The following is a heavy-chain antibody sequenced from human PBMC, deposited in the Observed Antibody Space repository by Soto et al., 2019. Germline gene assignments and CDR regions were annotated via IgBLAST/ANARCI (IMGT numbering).Heavy chain of an antibody. CDR3: ARVAYSSSWYALDY. V-gene: IGHV3-23*01. Sequence: SLRLSCAASGFTFSTYAMAWVRQAPGKGLEWVSGVSASGLNTDYADPVKGRFYISRDNSKNTVSLHMNSLRAEDTAVYYCARVAYSSSWYALDYWGQGTLVTVSS. CDR1: GFTFSTYA. CDR2: VSASGLNT. J-gene: IGHJ4*02. D-gene: IGHD6-13*01.